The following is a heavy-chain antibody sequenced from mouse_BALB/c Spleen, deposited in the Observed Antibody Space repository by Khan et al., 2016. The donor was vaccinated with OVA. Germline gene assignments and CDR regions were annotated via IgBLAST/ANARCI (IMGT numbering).Heavy chain of an antibody. Sequence: LVESGGGLVKPGGSLKLSCAASGFTFSNYAMSWVRQSPEKRLEWVASISSGDSTYYPDSVKGRFTISRDNARNILYLQMSSLRSEDTAMYYCARDYWFAYWGQGNLVTVS. CDR3: ARDYWFAY. CDR2: ISSGDST. CDR1: GFTFSNYA. J-gene: IGHJ3*01. V-gene: IGHV5-6-5*01.